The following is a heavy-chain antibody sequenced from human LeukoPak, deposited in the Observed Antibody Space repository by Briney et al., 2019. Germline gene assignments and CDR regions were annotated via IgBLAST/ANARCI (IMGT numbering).Heavy chain of an antibody. D-gene: IGHD6-19*01. CDR3: GKTTVGYSSGRYPGWPVDY. CDR2: IFGSGGSA. Sequence: GGSLRLSCSASGFTFNNYAMYWVRQAPGKGLEWVAGIFGSGGSAHYADSVKGRFTIFRDNSKNTVYLQMNSLRAEDTAVYYCGKTTVGYSSGRYPGWPVDYWGQGTLVTVSS. V-gene: IGHV3-23*01. CDR1: GFTFNNYA. J-gene: IGHJ4*02.